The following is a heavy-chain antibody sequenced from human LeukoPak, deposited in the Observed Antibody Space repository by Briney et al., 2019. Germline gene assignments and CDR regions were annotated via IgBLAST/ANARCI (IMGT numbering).Heavy chain of an antibody. J-gene: IGHJ4*02. CDR3: TRGCTGTRCPADY. D-gene: IGHD2-2*01. V-gene: IGHV3-74*01. CDR1: GFTFNSHW. Sequence: PGGSLRLSCAASGFTFNSHWMHWVRQAPGKGLMWVSTVSTVGTDTNYADSVRGRFTISRDNAKNTLYLQMNSLRAEDAALYFCTRGCTGTRCPADYWGQGALVTVSS. CDR2: VSTVGTDT.